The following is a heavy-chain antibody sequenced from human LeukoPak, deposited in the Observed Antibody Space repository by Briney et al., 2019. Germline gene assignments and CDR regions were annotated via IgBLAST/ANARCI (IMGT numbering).Heavy chain of an antibody. CDR1: GGSISSGGYY. CDR3: AKDREGMEPYFDY. CDR2: ISGSGSSP. J-gene: IGHJ4*02. Sequence: PSETLSLTCTVSGGSISSGGYYWSWVRQAPGKGLKWVSAISGSGSSPHYADSVKGRFTISKDNPKNTLYLQMNSLRAEDTAVYYCAKDREGMEPYFDYWGQGSLVTVSS. D-gene: IGHD1-1*01. V-gene: IGHV3-23*01.